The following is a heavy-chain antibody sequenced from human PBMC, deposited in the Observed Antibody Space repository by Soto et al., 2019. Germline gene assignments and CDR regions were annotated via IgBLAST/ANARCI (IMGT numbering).Heavy chain of an antibody. Sequence: PGESLKISCKGSGYSFTSYWIGWVRQMPGKGLEWMGIIYPGDSDTRYSPSLQGQVTISADKSISTAYLQWSSLKASDTAIYYCARTAAAGKYYYGVDVCGQGTTVTVSS. D-gene: IGHD6-13*01. CDR3: ARTAAAGKYYYGVDV. CDR2: IYPGDSDT. V-gene: IGHV5-51*01. CDR1: GYSFTSYW. J-gene: IGHJ6*02.